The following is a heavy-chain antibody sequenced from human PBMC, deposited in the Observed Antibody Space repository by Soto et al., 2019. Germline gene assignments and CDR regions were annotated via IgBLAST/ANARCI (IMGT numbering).Heavy chain of an antibody. CDR1: GFTFSSYG. D-gene: IGHD2-2*01. CDR2: IWYDGSNK. J-gene: IGHJ6*03. V-gene: IGHV3-33*01. Sequence: QVQLVESGGGVVQPGRSLRLSCAASGFTFSSYGMHWVRQAPGKGLEWVAVIWYDGSNKYYADSVKGRFTIYRDNSKNTLYLQMNSLRAEDTAVYYCARDSKLEYQLPTGSYYYYMDVWGKGTTVTVSS. CDR3: ARDSKLEYQLPTGSYYYYMDV.